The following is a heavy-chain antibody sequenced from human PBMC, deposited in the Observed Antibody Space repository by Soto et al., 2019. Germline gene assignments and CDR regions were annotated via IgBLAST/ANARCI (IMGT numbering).Heavy chain of an antibody. D-gene: IGHD3-9*01. CDR1: GFTFSSYA. Sequence: GGSLRLSCAASGFTFSSYAMSWVRQAPGKGLEWVAVIWYDGSNKYYADSVKGRFTISRDNSKNTLYLQMNSLRAEDTAVYYCARDEGYFDWLLYYFDYWGQGTLVTVSS. V-gene: IGHV3-33*08. CDR2: IWYDGSNK. J-gene: IGHJ4*02. CDR3: ARDEGYFDWLLYYFDY.